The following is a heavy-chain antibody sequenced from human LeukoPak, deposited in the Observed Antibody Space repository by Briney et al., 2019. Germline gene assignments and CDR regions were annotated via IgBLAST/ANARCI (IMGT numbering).Heavy chain of an antibody. V-gene: IGHV3-30*02. CDR2: IRYDGSNK. CDR1: GFTFSSYG. J-gene: IGHJ4*02. Sequence: PGGSLRLSCAASGFTFSSYGMHWVRQAPGKGLEWVAFIRYDGSNKYYADSVKGRFTISRDNSKNTLYLQMNSLRAEDTAVYYCAKLPSITIFGVDFDYWGQGTLVTVSS. D-gene: IGHD3-3*01. CDR3: AKLPSITIFGVDFDY.